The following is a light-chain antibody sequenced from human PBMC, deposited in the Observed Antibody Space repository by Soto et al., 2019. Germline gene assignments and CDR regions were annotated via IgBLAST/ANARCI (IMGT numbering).Light chain of an antibody. Sequence: DIQLTQSPSFLSASVGDRVTITCLASQGISSYLAWYQQKPGKAPKVLIYAASTLQSGVPSRFSGSGSGTDFTFTISSLQPEDIATYYCQQYENLPLTFGGGTKVDIK. V-gene: IGKV1-9*01. CDR2: AAS. J-gene: IGKJ4*01. CDR1: QGISSY. CDR3: QQYENLPLT.